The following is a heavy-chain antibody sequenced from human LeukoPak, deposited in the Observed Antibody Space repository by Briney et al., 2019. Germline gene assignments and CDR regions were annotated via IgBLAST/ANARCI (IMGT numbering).Heavy chain of an antibody. J-gene: IGHJ3*02. Sequence: PSETLSLTCAVYGGSFSGYYWSWIRQPPGKGLEWIGEINHSGSTNYNPSLKSRVTISVDTSKNQFSLKLSSVTAADTAVYYCARFWIGGSYSLNAFDIWGQGTMVTVSS. CDR2: INHSGST. CDR3: ARFWIGGSYSLNAFDI. V-gene: IGHV4-34*01. CDR1: GGSFSGYY. D-gene: IGHD1-26*01.